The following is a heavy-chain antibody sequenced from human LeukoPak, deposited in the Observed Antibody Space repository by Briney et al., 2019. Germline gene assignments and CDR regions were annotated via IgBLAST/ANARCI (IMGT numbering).Heavy chain of an antibody. Sequence: SETLSLTCTVSGGSISTYYWSWIRQPPGKGLEWIGYIYYSGSTNYNPSLKSRVTISVGTSKNQFSLKLSSVTAADTAVYYCARDKGSSGYYFDAFHIWGHGTMVTVSS. CDR3: ARDKGSSGYYFDAFHI. J-gene: IGHJ3*02. D-gene: IGHD3-22*01. CDR1: GGSISTYY. CDR2: IYYSGST. V-gene: IGHV4-59*01.